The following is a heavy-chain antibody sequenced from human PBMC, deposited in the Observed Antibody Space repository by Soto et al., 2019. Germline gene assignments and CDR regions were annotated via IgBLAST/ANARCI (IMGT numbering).Heavy chain of an antibody. D-gene: IGHD3-16*01. CDR1: GYTFTSYD. J-gene: IGHJ4*02. CDR3: ATGNRGGFLFGF. Sequence: ASVKVSCKASGYTFTSYDIDWVRQATGQGLEWMRWMNPNSGNTGYAQKFQGRVTMTRNTSISTAYMELSSLRSEDTAVYYCATGNRGGFLFGFRGQGTLVTVSS. CDR2: MNPNSGNT. V-gene: IGHV1-8*01.